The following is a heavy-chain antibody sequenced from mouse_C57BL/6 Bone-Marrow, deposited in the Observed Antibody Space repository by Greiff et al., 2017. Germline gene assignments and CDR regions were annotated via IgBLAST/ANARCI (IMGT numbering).Heavy chain of an antibody. CDR3: ASTVVAPYYAMDY. J-gene: IGHJ4*01. CDR1: GYTFTSYW. CDR2: IYPGSGST. D-gene: IGHD1-1*01. Sequence: QVQLQQSGAELVKPGASVKMSCKASGYTFTSYWITWVKQRPGQGLEWIGDIYPGSGSTNYNEKFKSKATLTVDTSSSTAYMQLSSLTSEDSAVYYCASTVVAPYYAMDYWGQGTSVTVSS. V-gene: IGHV1-55*01.